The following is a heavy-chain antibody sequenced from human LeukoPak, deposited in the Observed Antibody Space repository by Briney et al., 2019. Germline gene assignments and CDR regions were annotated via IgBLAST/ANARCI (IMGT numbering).Heavy chain of an antibody. Sequence: GSSVKVSCKASGGTFSSCAISWVRQAPGQGLEWMGGIIPIFGTANYAQKFQGRVTITADESTSTAYMELSSLRSEDTAVYYCAFATEVEMATISAFDIWGQGTMVTVSS. J-gene: IGHJ3*02. D-gene: IGHD5-24*01. CDR1: GGTFSSCA. V-gene: IGHV1-69*01. CDR3: AFATEVEMATISAFDI. CDR2: IIPIFGTA.